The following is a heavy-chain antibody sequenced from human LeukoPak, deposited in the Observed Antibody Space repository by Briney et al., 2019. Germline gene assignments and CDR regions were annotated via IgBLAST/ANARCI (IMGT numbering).Heavy chain of an antibody. D-gene: IGHD2-2*01. CDR1: GYTFTSYY. CDR2: INPSGGST. CDR3: ARGGVVVPAAMLFHFDY. V-gene: IGHV1-46*01. Sequence: ASVKVSCKASGYTFTSYYMHWVRQAPGQGLEWMGIINPSGGSTSYAQKFQGRVTMTRDMSTSTVYMELSSLRSEDTAVYYCARGGVVVPAAMLFHFDYWGQGTLVTVSS. J-gene: IGHJ4*02.